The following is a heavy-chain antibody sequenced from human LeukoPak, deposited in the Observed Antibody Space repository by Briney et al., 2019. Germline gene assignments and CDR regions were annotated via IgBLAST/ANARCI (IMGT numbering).Heavy chain of an antibody. J-gene: IGHJ4*02. CDR3: ARAIVWFGSDY. Sequence: GGSLRLSCAASGFTFSSYWMSWVRQAPGKGVEGVANIKQDGSEKYYLDSVKGGLTISRENTKNSLYLQMNSLRAEDTAVYYCARAIVWFGSDYWGQGTLVTVSS. CDR1: GFTFSSYW. CDR2: IKQDGSEK. D-gene: IGHD3-10*01. V-gene: IGHV3-7*01.